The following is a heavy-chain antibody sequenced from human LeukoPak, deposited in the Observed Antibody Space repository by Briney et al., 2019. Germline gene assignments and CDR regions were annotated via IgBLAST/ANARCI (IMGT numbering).Heavy chain of an antibody. V-gene: IGHV3-11*01. D-gene: IGHD3-10*01. CDR3: AREMGGDYGSGTFLDL. Sequence: GGSLRLSCAASEFVFSDYYMSWARQAPGKGLEWVSYISSGGSTIYYADSVKGRFTISRDNAKNSLYLQMNSLRAEDTAVYYCAREMGGDYGSGTFLDLWGQGNMVTVSS. CDR2: ISSGGSTI. J-gene: IGHJ5*02. CDR1: EFVFSDYY.